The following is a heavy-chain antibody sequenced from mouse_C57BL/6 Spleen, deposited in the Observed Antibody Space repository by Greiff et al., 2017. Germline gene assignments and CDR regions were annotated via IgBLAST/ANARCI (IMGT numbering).Heavy chain of an antibody. Sequence: SGPELVKPGASVKIPCKASGYTFTDYNMDWVKQSHGKSLEWIGDINPNNGGTIYNQKFKGKATLTVDKSSSTAYMELRSLTSEDTAVYYCARGSSFYWYFDVWGTGTTVTVSS. CDR2: INPNNGGT. J-gene: IGHJ1*03. D-gene: IGHD1-1*01. CDR3: ARGSSFYWYFDV. V-gene: IGHV1-18*01. CDR1: GYTFTDYN.